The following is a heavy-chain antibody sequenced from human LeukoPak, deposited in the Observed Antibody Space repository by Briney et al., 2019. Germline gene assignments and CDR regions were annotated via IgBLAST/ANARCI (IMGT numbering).Heavy chain of an antibody. J-gene: IGHJ4*02. Sequence: GGSLRLSCAASGFTFDDYGMSWVRQAPGQGLEWVSGIHSNGGSTGYADSVKGRFTISRGNAKNSLYLQMNSLRAEDTALYYCARDQSYYDSSGYYYPYWGQGTLVTVSS. CDR1: GFTFDDYG. CDR3: ARDQSYYDSSGYYYPY. D-gene: IGHD3-22*01. V-gene: IGHV3-20*04. CDR2: IHSNGGST.